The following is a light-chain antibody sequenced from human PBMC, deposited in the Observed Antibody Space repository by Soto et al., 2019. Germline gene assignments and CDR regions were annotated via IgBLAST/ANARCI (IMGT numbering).Light chain of an antibody. J-gene: IGKJ2*01. Sequence: DIQMTQSLSSLSASVGDTVTITCRASQSISNSLSWYQQKPGKAPKFLIYVASTLQRGVPSRFSGGGSGTDFTLTISSLQPEDVATYYGQQTFSPPYTFGQGTKLEIK. V-gene: IGKV1-39*01. CDR3: QQTFSPPYT. CDR2: VAS. CDR1: QSISNS.